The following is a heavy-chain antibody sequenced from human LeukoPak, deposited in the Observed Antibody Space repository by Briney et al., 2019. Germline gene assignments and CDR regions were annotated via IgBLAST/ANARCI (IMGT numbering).Heavy chain of an antibody. CDR1: GFTFSSYA. J-gene: IGHJ6*03. Sequence: GGSLRLSCAASGFTFSSYAMSWVRQPPGKGLDWVSAIRGSGGSTYYADSVKGRFTISRDNSKNTLYLQMNSLRAEDTAVYYCAKTVYSSGYYYYYYMDVWGKGTTVTVSS. D-gene: IGHD3-22*01. V-gene: IGHV3-23*01. CDR2: IRGSGGST. CDR3: AKTVYSSGYYYYYYMDV.